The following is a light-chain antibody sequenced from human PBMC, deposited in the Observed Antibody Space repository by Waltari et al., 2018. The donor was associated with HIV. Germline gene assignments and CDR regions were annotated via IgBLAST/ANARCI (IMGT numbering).Light chain of an antibody. CDR3: TSYTSSSTLGV. CDR1: TSDVGGFDY. Sequence: QSALTQPASVSGSPGQSVTISCTGTTSDVGGFDYVCWYQHHPGKAPKLIILVVTNSPSGFSPRFSGSKAGNTASLTISGLQAEDEADYFCTSYTSSSTLGVFGGGTRLTVL. CDR2: VVT. V-gene: IGLV2-14*01. J-gene: IGLJ2*01.